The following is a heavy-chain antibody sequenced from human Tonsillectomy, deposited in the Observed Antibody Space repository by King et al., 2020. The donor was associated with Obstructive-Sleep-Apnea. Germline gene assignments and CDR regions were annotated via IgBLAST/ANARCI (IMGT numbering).Heavy chain of an antibody. CDR1: GYSFTSYC. V-gene: IGHV5-51*01. J-gene: IGHJ4*02. CDR3: ARRVNYGGRPHYFDY. D-gene: IGHD4-23*01. CDR2: IYPGDSDT. Sequence: QLVQSGAEVKKPGESLKISCKGSGYSFTSYCIGWVRQMPGKGLEWRGTIYPGDSDTRYSPSFQGQVTIPADKSISTAYLQWSSLKASDTAMYYCARRVNYGGRPHYFDYWGQGTLVTVSS.